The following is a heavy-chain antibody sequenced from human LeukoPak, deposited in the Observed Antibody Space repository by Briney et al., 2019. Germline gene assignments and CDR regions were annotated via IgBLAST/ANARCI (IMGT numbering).Heavy chain of an antibody. V-gene: IGHV5-51*01. CDR3: ARPSYCSSTSCSDY. J-gene: IGHJ4*02. D-gene: IGHD2-2*01. Sequence: GESLKISCKGSGYSFTSYWIGWVRQMPGKGPEWMGIIYPGDSDTRYNPSFQGQVTISADKSISTAYLQWSSLKASDTAMYYCARPSYCSSTSCSDYWGQGTLVTVSS. CDR2: IYPGDSDT. CDR1: GYSFTSYW.